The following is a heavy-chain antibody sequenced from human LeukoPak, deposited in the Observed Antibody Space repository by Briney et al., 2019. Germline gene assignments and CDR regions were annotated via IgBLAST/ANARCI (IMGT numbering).Heavy chain of an antibody. CDR3: ARDLPTYYYGSGGYYDY. J-gene: IGHJ4*02. CDR2: IYTSGST. CDR1: GGSISSGSYY. Sequence: SETLSLTCTVSGGSISSGSYYWSWIRQPAGKGLEWIGRIYTSGSTNYNPSLKSRVTISVDTSKNQFSLKLSSVTAADTAVYYCARDLPTYYYGSGGYYDYWGQGTLVTVSS. V-gene: IGHV4-61*02. D-gene: IGHD3-10*01.